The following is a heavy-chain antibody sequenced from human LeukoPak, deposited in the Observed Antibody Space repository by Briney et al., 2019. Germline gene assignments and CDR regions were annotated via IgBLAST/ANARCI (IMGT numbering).Heavy chain of an antibody. J-gene: IGHJ4*02. D-gene: IGHD3-10*01. CDR3: AKRGVVIRVVLVGFHKEAYYFDS. CDR1: GITLSNYG. CDR2: ISASGGST. Sequence: PGGSLRLSCAVSGITLSNYGMSWVRQAPGQGLEGVAGISASGGSTNYADSVKGRFSISRDNPKNTLYLQMNSLRAEDTAVYFCAKRGVVIRVVLVGFHKEAYYFDSWGQGALVTVSS. V-gene: IGHV3-23*01.